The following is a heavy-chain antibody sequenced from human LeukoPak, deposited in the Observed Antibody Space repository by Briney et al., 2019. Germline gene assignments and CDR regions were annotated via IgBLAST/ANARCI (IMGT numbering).Heavy chain of an antibody. CDR2: IYYSGST. D-gene: IGHD3-22*01. CDR1: GGSISSSSYY. Sequence: PSETLSLTCTVSGGSISSSSYYWGWIRQPPGKGLEWIGSIYYSGSTYYNPSLKSRVTISVDTSKNQFSLKLSSVTAADTAVYYCARVDYYDSSGDYYSISPSYGMDVWGQGTTVTVSS. J-gene: IGHJ6*02. CDR3: ARVDYYDSSGDYYSISPSYGMDV. V-gene: IGHV4-39*01.